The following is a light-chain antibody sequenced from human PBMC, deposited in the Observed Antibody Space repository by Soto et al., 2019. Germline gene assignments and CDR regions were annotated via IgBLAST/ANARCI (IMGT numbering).Light chain of an antibody. CDR3: QQRRNWST. J-gene: IGKJ5*01. CDR2: EAS. CDR1: QSVSSY. Sequence: IVWTQSPATLSLSPGERATLSCMASQSVSSYLAWYQQKPCQAPRLLIYEASNRATGIPARFSGSGSGTDFTLTISSLEPEDSAVYYCQQRRNWSTFGQGTRLEIK. V-gene: IGKV3-11*01.